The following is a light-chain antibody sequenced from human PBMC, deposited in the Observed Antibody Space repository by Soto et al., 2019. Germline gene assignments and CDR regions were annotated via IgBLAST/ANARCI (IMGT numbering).Light chain of an antibody. J-gene: IGLJ2*01. CDR2: DVS. Sequence: QSALTQPASVSGSPGQSITISCTRTNSDVTGYNYVSWYQQHPGKAPKLMIYDVSNRPSGVSNRFSGSKSGNTASLTISGLQAEDEADYYCSSFISSSSVVFGGGTQLTVL. V-gene: IGLV2-14*01. CDR1: NSDVTGYNY. CDR3: SSFISSSSVV.